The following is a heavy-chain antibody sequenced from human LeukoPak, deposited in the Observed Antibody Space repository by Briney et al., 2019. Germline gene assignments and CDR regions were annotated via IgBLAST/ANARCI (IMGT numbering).Heavy chain of an antibody. D-gene: IGHD2-15*01. CDR1: GGSISSGTYY. Sequence: SETLSLTCIVSGGSISSGTYYWGWIRHPPGKGLEWIGRIYYSGSTYYNPSLKSRVTISVDTSKDQFSLKLSSVTAADTAVYYCARHVSVATKNYCSGGSCYHYNWFDPWGQGTLVTVSS. V-gene: IGHV4-39*01. CDR2: IYYSGST. J-gene: IGHJ5*02. CDR3: ARHVSVATKNYCSGGSCYHYNWFDP.